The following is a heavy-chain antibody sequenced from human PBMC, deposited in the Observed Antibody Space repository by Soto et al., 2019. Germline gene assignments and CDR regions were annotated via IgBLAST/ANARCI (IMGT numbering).Heavy chain of an antibody. Sequence: SETLSLTCAVYGGSFSGYFWTWVRQAPGKGLEWIGEINHSGRTNTNPSLRSRISTSVDTSKNQFSLRLSSVTAADTAFYYCARGPRCINTSCSNDFYHFGLDVWGQGTSVTVSS. D-gene: IGHD2-2*01. CDR1: GGSFSGYF. CDR3: ARGPRCINTSCSNDFYHFGLDV. CDR2: INHSGRT. V-gene: IGHV4-34*01. J-gene: IGHJ6*02.